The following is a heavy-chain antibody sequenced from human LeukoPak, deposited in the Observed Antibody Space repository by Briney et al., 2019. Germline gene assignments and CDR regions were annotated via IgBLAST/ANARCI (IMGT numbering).Heavy chain of an antibody. CDR2: INGGGVNT. CDR1: GFTFSSYA. CDR3: AKDLYSNYGPADY. V-gene: IGHV3-23*01. J-gene: IGHJ4*01. D-gene: IGHD4-11*01. Sequence: GGSLRLSCAASGFTFSSYAMSWVRQVPGKGLEWVSTINGGGVNTHYADSVGGRFTISRDNSKNTLFLQMNSLRDEDTAVYYCAKDLYSNYGPADYWGXXXLVTVSS.